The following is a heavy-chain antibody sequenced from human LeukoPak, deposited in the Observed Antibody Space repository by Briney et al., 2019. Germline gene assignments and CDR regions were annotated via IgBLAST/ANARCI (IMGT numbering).Heavy chain of an antibody. CDR1: GYTFTGYY. CDR2: INPNSGGT. CDR3: ARAAGGPDDSSGRYYYYMDV. Sequence: ASVKVSCKASGYTFTGYYMHWVRQAPGQGLEWMGWINPNSGGTNYAQKFQGRVTMTRDMSTSTVYMELSSLRSEDTAVYYCARAAGGPDDSSGRYYYYMDVWGKGTTVTVSS. D-gene: IGHD3-22*01. V-gene: IGHV1-2*02. J-gene: IGHJ6*03.